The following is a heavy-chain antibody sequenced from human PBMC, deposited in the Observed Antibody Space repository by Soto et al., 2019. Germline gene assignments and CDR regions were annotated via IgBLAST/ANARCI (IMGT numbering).Heavy chain of an antibody. Sequence: ASVKVSCKASGYTFTSYYMHWVRQAPGKGLEWMGGFDPEDGETIYAQKFQGRVTMTEDTSTDTAYMELSSLRSEDTAVYYCATAPYSYGHNWFDPWGQGTLVTVSS. V-gene: IGHV1-24*01. D-gene: IGHD5-18*01. J-gene: IGHJ5*02. CDR1: GYTFTSYY. CDR3: ATAPYSYGHNWFDP. CDR2: FDPEDGET.